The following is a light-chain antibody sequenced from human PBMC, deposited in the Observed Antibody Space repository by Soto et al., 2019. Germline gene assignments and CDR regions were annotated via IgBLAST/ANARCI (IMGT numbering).Light chain of an antibody. CDR1: SSDIGAGYR. CDR3: QSFDKYLSAVV. Sequence: QSVLTQPHSVSGAPGERVTISCTGSSSDIGAGYRVRWYQQVPGTAPKLLIYDNTNRPSGVSVRFSGSKSGTSASLAISGLQSEDEADYYCQSFDKYLSAVVFGGGTKVTVL. V-gene: IGLV1-40*01. CDR2: DNT. J-gene: IGLJ2*01.